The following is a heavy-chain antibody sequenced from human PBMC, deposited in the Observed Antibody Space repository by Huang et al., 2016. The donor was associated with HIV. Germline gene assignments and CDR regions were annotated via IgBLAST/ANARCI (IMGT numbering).Heavy chain of an antibody. D-gene: IGHD6-19*01. CDR3: ARDKEAGTPFFDP. CDR2: INGECLT. CDR1: GFNFLTYA. J-gene: IGHJ5*02. Sequence: QVQLVQSGAEVEKPGASVNLSCKASGFNFLTYALHWVRQAPGQRLEWMGWINGECLTKYSQKFQGRVTMTRDRSASTVYVDFKSLTYEDTAVYYCARDKEAGTPFFDPWGQGTLVTVSS. V-gene: IGHV1-3*01.